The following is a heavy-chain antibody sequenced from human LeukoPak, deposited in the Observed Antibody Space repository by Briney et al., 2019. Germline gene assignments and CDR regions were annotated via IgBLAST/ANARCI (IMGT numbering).Heavy chain of an antibody. CDR1: GFTFSSYG. J-gene: IGHJ4*02. D-gene: IGHD4-17*01. V-gene: IGHV3-30*02. Sequence: GGSLRLSCAASGFTFSSYGMHWVRQAPGNRLELVASIRYDGSNKYYADSVKSRFTISRDNSKNTLYLQMNSLRAEDTAVYYCAKVVGRVTTVTPIGFDYWGQGTLVTVSS. CDR2: IRYDGSNK. CDR3: AKVVGRVTTVTPIGFDY.